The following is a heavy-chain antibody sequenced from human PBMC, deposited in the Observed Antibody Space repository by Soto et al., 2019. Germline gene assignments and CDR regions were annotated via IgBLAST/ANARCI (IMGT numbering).Heavy chain of an antibody. CDR1: GFTFSSYS. Sequence: GGSLRLSCAASGFTFSSYSMNWVRQAPGKGLEWVSSISSSSSYIYYADSVKGRFTISRDNAKNSLYLQMNSLRAEDTAVYYCARDSCWTSCPMGWFDPWGQGTLVTVSS. CDR3: ARDSCWTSCPMGWFDP. D-gene: IGHD2-2*01. J-gene: IGHJ5*02. CDR2: ISSSSSYI. V-gene: IGHV3-21*01.